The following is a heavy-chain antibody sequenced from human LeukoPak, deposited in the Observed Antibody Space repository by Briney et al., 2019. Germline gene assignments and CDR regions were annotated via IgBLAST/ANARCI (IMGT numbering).Heavy chain of an antibody. CDR1: GGSISSGGYY. D-gene: IGHD4-17*01. CDR3: ARIYGDYEVNYYYGMDV. CDR2: IYYSGST. J-gene: IGHJ6*02. Sequence: SETLSLTCTVSGGSISSGGYYWSWIRQHPGKGLEWIGYIYYSGSTYYNPSLKSRVTISVDTSKNQFSLKLSSVTAADTAVYYCARIYGDYEVNYYYGMDVWGQGTTVTVSS. V-gene: IGHV4-30-4*08.